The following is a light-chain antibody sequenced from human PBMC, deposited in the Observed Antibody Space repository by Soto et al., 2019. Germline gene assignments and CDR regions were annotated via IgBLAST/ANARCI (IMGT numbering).Light chain of an antibody. V-gene: IGKV1-6*01. CDR3: LPDYNYPRT. CDR2: ATS. CDR1: QTISSW. Sequence: IQMTQYTSTLSGSVGDRVTITGWASQTISSWLAWYQQKPGKANKLLIYATSSLQSGVTSRFSGSGSGRDFTLTISSLQPEDFATYYCLPDYNYPRTFGQGTKVEIK. J-gene: IGKJ1*01.